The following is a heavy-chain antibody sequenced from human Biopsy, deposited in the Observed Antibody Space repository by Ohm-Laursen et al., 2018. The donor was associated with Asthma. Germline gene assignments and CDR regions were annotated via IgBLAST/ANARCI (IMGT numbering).Heavy chain of an antibody. J-gene: IGHJ4*02. D-gene: IGHD3-22*01. CDR3: ARAQDYYDSRGYYRSFDY. CDR2: IYYSGST. V-gene: IGHV4-31*02. Sequence: PSDTLSLTCTVSYGSITSGGYYWTWIRQHPGKGLEWIGFIYYSGSTYYNPSLKSRVSISIDTSKNQFSLKLSSVTAADTAVYYCARAQDYYDSRGYYRSFDYWGQGTPVTVSS. CDR1: YGSITSGGYY.